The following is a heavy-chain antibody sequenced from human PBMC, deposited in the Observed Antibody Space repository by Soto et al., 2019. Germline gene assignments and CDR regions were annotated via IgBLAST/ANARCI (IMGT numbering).Heavy chain of an antibody. CDR1: GFTFSDYA. Sequence: VQLVESGGGVVQPGRSLRLSCAASGFTFSDYAMHWVRQAPGKGLEWVAVVSHDGRNTHYADSVKGRFTISRDSSKKTVYLEMTSPRAEDTAVYYGAKGGRQWLVTSDFDYWGQGALVTVSS. CDR3: AKGGRQWLVTSDFDY. V-gene: IGHV3-30*18. J-gene: IGHJ4*02. CDR2: VSHDGRNT. D-gene: IGHD6-19*01.